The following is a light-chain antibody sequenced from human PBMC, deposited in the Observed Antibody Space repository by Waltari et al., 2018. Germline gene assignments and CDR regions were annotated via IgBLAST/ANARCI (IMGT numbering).Light chain of an antibody. CDR2: DDG. CDR1: NIGSRS. CDR3: QVWESSSDVV. J-gene: IGLJ2*01. Sequence: SYVLTQPPSVSVAPGKTARITCGGNNIGSRSVHWYQQKPGQAPVPVVYDDGDRPSGIPERFSGSNSGNAATLTSSRVEAGEEADYHCQVWESSSDVVFGGGTKLTVL. V-gene: IGLV3-21*03.